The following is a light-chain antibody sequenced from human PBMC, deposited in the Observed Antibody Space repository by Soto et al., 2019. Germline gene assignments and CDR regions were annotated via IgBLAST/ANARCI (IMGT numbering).Light chain of an antibody. J-gene: IGLJ2*01. V-gene: IGLV1-44*01. CDR2: SNN. Sequence: QAVVTQPPSASGTPGQRVTISCSGSSSNIGSNTVNWYQQLPGTAPKLLIYSNNQPPSGVPDRFYGSKSGTSASLAISGLQSEDEADYYGAAWDDSLNGPVFGGGTKLTVL. CDR3: AAWDDSLNGPV. CDR1: SSNIGSNT.